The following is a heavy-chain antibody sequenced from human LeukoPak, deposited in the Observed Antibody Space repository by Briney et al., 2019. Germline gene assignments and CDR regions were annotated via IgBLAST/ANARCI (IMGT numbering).Heavy chain of an antibody. V-gene: IGHV3-7*01. CDR2: KKEDGSEK. CDR3: ARDWVAGVPFDAFDI. Sequence: GGSLRLSCVAPGFNLSNYLVSWVRQAPGKGLGLVANKKEDGSEKYYVGSVKGRFTISRDNAKNSLYLHMDSLTAEDTAIYYCARDWVAGVPFDAFDIWGQGTMVSVFS. J-gene: IGHJ3*02. CDR1: GFNLSNYL. D-gene: IGHD3-10*01.